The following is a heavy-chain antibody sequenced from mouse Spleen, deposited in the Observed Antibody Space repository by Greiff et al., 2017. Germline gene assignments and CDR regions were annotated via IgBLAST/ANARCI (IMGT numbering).Heavy chain of an antibody. Sequence: VQLQQPGAELVRPGSSVKLSCKASGYTFTSYWMHRVKQRPIQGLEWIGNIDPSNSEIQYNQKFKDKVTLTVDKSSSTAYLQLSSLTSEDSAVYVCAKDYSNYLYALDYWGQGTSVTVSS. D-gene: IGHD2-5*01. CDR2: IDPSNSEI. V-gene: IGHV1-52*01. CDR3: AKDYSNYLYALDY. CDR1: GYTFTSYW. J-gene: IGHJ4*01.